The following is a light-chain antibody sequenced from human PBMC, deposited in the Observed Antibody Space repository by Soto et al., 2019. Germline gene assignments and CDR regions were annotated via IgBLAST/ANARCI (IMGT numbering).Light chain of an antibody. CDR1: QSVDTW. CDR3: QHYSAYSPWT. J-gene: IGKJ1*01. CDR2: KAS. V-gene: IGKV1-5*03. Sequence: DIQMTQSPSTLSASVGDRVIITCRASQSVDTWLAWFQRKPGRAPKVVIYKASNLESGVPSRFSGRGSGTEFTLTISSLQPDDFATYYCQHYSAYSPWTFGQGTKVEIK.